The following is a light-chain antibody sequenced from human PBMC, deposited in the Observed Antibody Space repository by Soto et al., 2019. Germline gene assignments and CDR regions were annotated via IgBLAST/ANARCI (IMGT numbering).Light chain of an antibody. CDR2: DAS. CDR3: QQYDNLPSYT. CDR1: QDISNY. J-gene: IGKJ2*01. Sequence: DIQMTQSPSSLSASVGDRVTITCQASQDISNYLNWYQQKPGKAPKLLIYDASNLEIGVPARFSGSGSGTDFTFTISSLPPEDIATYYCQQYDNLPSYTFGRGTKLEIK. V-gene: IGKV1-33*01.